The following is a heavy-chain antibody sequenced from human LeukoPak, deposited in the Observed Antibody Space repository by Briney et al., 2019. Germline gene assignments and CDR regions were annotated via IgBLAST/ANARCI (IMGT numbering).Heavy chain of an antibody. CDR1: GYTFSDHY. D-gene: IGHD2-8*01. CDR3: ARGRRGYCTNGVCSDFDY. J-gene: IGHJ4*02. Sequence: ASVKVSCKASGYTFSDHYIHWVRQAPGQGLEWMGWINPNSGGTNYAQKFQGRVTMTRDTSISTAYMELSRLRSDDTAVYYCARGRRGYCTNGVCSDFDYWGQGTLVTVSS. CDR2: INPNSGGT. V-gene: IGHV1-2*02.